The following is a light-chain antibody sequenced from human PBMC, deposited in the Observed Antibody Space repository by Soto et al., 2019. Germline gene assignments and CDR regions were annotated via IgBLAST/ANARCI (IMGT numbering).Light chain of an antibody. CDR2: GAS. J-gene: IGKJ4*01. CDR3: QKYNSAPLT. CDR1: QSVSNNY. Sequence: EIVLTQSPGTLSLSPGERATLSCRASQSVSNNYLAWYQQKPGQAPRLLIYGASSRATGIPDRFSGSGSGTDFTLTISRLEPEDAAAYYCQKYNSAPLTFGGGTKVDIK. V-gene: IGKV3-20*01.